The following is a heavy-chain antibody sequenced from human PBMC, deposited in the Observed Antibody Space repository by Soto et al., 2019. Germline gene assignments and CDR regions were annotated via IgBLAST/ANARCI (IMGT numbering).Heavy chain of an antibody. V-gene: IGHV4-4*02. D-gene: IGHD2-8*01. CDR1: GDSISSVNW. J-gene: IGHJ5*02. CDR3: ATFSGFFTISPFDA. Sequence: QVHLQESGPGLVKPSETLSLTCGVSGDSISSVNWWRWVRQSPGRGLEWIGEIYHSGSTNYNPSPKSRVTVSGYKSRNQFSLQLTSVNAADTAVYYCATFSGFFTISPFDAWGQGIFGHRLL. CDR2: IYHSGST.